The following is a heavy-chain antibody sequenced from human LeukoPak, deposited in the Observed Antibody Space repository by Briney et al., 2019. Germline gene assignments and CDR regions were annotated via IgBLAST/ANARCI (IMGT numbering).Heavy chain of an antibody. J-gene: IGHJ4*02. CDR3: ARGPTTVTRAFDY. Sequence: PSETLSLTCAVSSGSFSGYYWSWIRQPPGKGLEWIGEINHSGSTNYNPSLKSRVTMSVDTSNNQFSLKLSSVTAADTAVYYCARGPTTVTRAFDYWGQGTLVTVSS. D-gene: IGHD4-17*01. CDR2: INHSGST. V-gene: IGHV4-34*01. CDR1: SGSFSGYY.